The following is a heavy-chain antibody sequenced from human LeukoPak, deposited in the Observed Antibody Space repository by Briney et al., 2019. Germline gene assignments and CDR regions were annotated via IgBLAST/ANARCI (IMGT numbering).Heavy chain of an antibody. Sequence: GASVKVSFQASGYPFTSYYINWVRPATGQGLEWMGWMNPNSGNTGYAQKFQGRVTMTRNTSISTAYMELSSLRSEDTAVYYCARRYGFWSGYTNYYYYGMDVWGQGTTVTVSS. V-gene: IGHV1-8*01. CDR1: GYPFTSYY. J-gene: IGHJ6*02. CDR3: ARRYGFWSGYTNYYYYGMDV. D-gene: IGHD3-3*01. CDR2: MNPNSGNT.